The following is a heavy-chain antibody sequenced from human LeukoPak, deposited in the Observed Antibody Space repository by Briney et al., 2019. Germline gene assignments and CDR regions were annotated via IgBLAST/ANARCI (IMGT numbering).Heavy chain of an antibody. V-gene: IGHV3-21*04. CDR2: AGTSSSYI. J-gene: IGHJ5*02. Sequence: PGGSLRLSCAASGFTFSAYSMNWVRQAPGKGLEWVSSAGTSSSYIYYADSVKGRFTISRDNAKNSLYLQMNSLRAEDTAVYYCAIVDTAMDPWGQGTLVIVSS. CDR1: GFTFSAYS. CDR3: AIVDTAMDP. D-gene: IGHD5-18*01.